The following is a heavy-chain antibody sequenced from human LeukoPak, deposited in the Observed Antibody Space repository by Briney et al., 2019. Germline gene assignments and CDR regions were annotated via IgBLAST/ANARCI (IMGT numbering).Heavy chain of an antibody. CDR1: RYTFIQYY. Sequence: ASVKVSCKATRYTFIQYYMHWVRQAPGQGLAWMGCVKPYRWDTTYAQKFQGRLTLTRDTSISTAYMEVSRLKTDDTAVDYCAKTNGGYEYNWGQGTRVTVSS. CDR3: AKTNGGYEYN. D-gene: IGHD5-12*01. J-gene: IGHJ4*02. V-gene: IGHV1-2*02. CDR2: VKPYRWDT.